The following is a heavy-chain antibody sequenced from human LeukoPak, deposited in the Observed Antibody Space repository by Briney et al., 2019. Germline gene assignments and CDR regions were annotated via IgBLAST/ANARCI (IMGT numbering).Heavy chain of an antibody. CDR1: GFTFTDYW. J-gene: IGHJ4*01. CDR2: IRQDGSEK. Sequence: PGGSLRLSCEVSGFTFTDYWMNWVRQAPGKGPEWLASIRQDGSEKTYVDSVKGRFTISRDNTKNSLSLQLNGLRAEDTAVYYCARDGTAAGLYFDLWGPGTLVTVSS. V-gene: IGHV3-7*01. CDR3: ARDGTAAGLYFDL. D-gene: IGHD6-13*01.